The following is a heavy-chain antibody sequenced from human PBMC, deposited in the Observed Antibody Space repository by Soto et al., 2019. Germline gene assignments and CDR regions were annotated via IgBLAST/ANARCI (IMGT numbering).Heavy chain of an antibody. V-gene: IGHV2-26*01. J-gene: IGHJ4*02. CDR3: SRIQSTPRRLDY. Sequence: QVTLKESGPVLVKPTETLTLTCTVSGFSLTNPRMGVSWIRQPPGKALEWLAHIFSNDEKSYSTSLNNRLTISRDTSKSQVVLTMINMDPGDTATYYCSRIQSTPRRLDYWGQGTLVTVSS. CDR1: GFSLTNPRMG. CDR2: IFSNDEK.